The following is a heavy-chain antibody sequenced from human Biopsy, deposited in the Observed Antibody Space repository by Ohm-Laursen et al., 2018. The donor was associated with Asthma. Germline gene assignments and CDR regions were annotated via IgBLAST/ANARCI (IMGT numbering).Heavy chain of an antibody. CDR2: ISSSSSTI. CDR1: GFTFSSYG. CDR3: ASTTPSIVVVARAGAFDI. D-gene: IGHD3-22*01. J-gene: IGHJ3*02. Sequence: SLRLSCAASGFTFSSYGMNWVRQAPGKGLEWVSYISSSSSTIYYADSVKGRFTISRDNAKNSLYLQMNSLRAEDTAVYYCASTTPSIVVVARAGAFDIWGQGTMVTVSS. V-gene: IGHV3-48*01.